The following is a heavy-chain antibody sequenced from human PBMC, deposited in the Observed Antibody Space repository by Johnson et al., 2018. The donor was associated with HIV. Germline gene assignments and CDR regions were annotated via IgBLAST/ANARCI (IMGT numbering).Heavy chain of an antibody. D-gene: IGHD6-13*01. CDR2: ISGSGGST. J-gene: IGHJ3*02. V-gene: IGHV3-23*04. Sequence: VQVVESGGGVVRPGGSLRLSCAASGFTFSSYAMSWVRQAPGKGLEWVSAISGSGGSTYYADSVKGRFTISRDNSKNTLYLQMNSLRAEDTAVYYCAKDLRGSSWPLDAFDIWGQGTMVTVSS. CDR1: GFTFSSYA. CDR3: AKDLRGSSWPLDAFDI.